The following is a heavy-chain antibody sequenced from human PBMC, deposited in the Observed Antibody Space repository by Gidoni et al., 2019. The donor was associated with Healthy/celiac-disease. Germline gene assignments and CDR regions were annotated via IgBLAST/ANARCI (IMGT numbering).Heavy chain of an antibody. CDR1: GGSISSGGYS. Sequence: QVQRQEACPGLGKPSQTLSLTSTVSGGSISSGGYSWRGTRQQPGKVLEWIGYTYYSGSTYYNPSLKSRVTISVDTYKNQFSLKLGSVTAADTAVYYCARGRYSYFSDYWGQGTLVTVSS. V-gene: IGHV4-31*03. J-gene: IGHJ4*02. D-gene: IGHD5-18*01. CDR3: ARGRYSYFSDY. CDR2: TYYSGST.